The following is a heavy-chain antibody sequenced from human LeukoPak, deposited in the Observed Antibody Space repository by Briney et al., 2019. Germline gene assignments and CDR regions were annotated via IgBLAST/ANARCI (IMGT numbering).Heavy chain of an antibody. V-gene: IGHV3-33*01. CDR3: ARWAVAGSPADY. CDR2: IWYDGTNK. Sequence: PGGSLRLSCAASGFTFSSYGMHWVRQAPGKGLEWVAVIWYDGTNKYYADSVKGRFTISRDNSKNTLYLQMNSLRAEDTAVYYCARWAVAGSPADYWGQGTLVTVSS. D-gene: IGHD6-19*01. J-gene: IGHJ4*02. CDR1: GFTFSSYG.